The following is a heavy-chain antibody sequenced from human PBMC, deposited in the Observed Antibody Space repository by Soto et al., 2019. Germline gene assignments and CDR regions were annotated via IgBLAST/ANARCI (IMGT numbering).Heavy chain of an antibody. D-gene: IGHD6-6*01. CDR3: ARGKWQLVVASAYYYGMDV. Sequence: QVQLVQSGAEVKKPGSSVKVSCKASGGTFSSYAISWVRQAPGQGLEWMGGIIPIFGTANYAQKFQGRVTITADESTSTAYMELSSLRSEDTAVYYCARGKWQLVVASAYYYGMDVWGPGTTVTVSS. J-gene: IGHJ6*02. CDR1: GGTFSSYA. V-gene: IGHV1-69*12. CDR2: IIPIFGTA.